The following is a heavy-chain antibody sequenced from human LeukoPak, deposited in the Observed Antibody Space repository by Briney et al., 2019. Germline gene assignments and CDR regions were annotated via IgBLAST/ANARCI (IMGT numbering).Heavy chain of an antibody. J-gene: IGHJ6*03. V-gene: IGHV4-59*01. CDR3: ARVYYDSSGYYYYYMDV. Sequence: SETLSLTCTVSGGSISSYYWSWIRQPPGKGLEWIGYIYYSGSTNYSPSLKSRVTISVDTSKNQFSLKLSSVTAADTAVYYCARVYYDSSGYYYYYMDVWGKGTTVTISS. CDR1: GGSISSYY. D-gene: IGHD3-22*01. CDR2: IYYSGST.